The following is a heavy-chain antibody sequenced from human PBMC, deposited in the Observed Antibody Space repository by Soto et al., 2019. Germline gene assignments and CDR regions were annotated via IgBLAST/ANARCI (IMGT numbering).Heavy chain of an antibody. CDR1: GYIFTNYW. V-gene: IGHV5-51*01. J-gene: IGHJ4*02. CDR2: IHPGDSDT. CDR3: VRQGLNRMSPVPATSDY. D-gene: IGHD2-15*01. Sequence: GESLKISCKGSGYIFTNYWIAWVRQMPRKGLEWMGIIHPGDSDTRYTPSFHGQVTISVDRSTSTAYLQWSSLEASDTAIYYCVRQGLNRMSPVPATSDYWGQGTLVTVSS.